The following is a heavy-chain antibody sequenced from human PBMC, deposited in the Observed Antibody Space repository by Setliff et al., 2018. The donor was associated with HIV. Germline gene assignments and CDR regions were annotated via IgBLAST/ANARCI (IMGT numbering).Heavy chain of an antibody. CDR3: ARDGEYYDFWSGYYGVPGYFDY. J-gene: IGHJ4*02. Sequence: ASVKVSCKASGYTFTSYGISWVLQAPGQGLEWMGWISAYNGNTNYAQKLQGRVTMTTDTSTSTAYMELRSLRSDDTAVYYCARDGEYYDFWSGYYGVPGYFDYWGQGTLVTVSS. CDR1: GYTFTSYG. CDR2: ISAYNGNT. D-gene: IGHD3-3*01. V-gene: IGHV1-18*01.